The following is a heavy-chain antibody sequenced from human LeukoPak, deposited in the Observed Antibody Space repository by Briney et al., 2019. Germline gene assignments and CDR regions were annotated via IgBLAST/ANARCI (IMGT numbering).Heavy chain of an antibody. Sequence: GASVKVSCKASGGTFSSYAISWVRQAPGQGLEWMGRIIPILGIANYAQKFQGRVTITADKSTSTAYMELSSLRSEDTAVYYCARDLYDQSWFDPWGQGTLVTVSS. J-gene: IGHJ5*02. D-gene: IGHD3-16*01. CDR2: IIPILGIA. CDR1: GGTFSSYA. CDR3: ARDLYDQSWFDP. V-gene: IGHV1-69*04.